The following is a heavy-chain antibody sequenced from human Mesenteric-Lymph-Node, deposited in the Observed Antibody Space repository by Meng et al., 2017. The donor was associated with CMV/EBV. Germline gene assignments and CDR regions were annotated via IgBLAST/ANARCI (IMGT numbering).Heavy chain of an antibody. J-gene: IGHJ4*02. CDR2: IKQDGREK. D-gene: IGHD6-13*01. CDR1: GFTFSSYW. CDR3: ARDAAAADF. Sequence: GESLKISCAASGFTFSSYWMSWVRQTPGKGLEWVANIKQDGREKHYVDSVKGRFTISRDNAKNSLFLQMNSLRVEDTAVYYCARDAAAADFWGQGTLVTVSS. V-gene: IGHV3-7*01.